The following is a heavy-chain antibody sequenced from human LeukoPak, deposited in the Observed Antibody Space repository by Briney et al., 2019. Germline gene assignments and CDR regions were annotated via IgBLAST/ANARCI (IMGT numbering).Heavy chain of an antibody. CDR2: INPNSGGT. CDR1: GYTFTGYY. Sequence: ASVKVSCKASGYTFTGYYMHWVRQAPGQGLEWMGWINPNSGGTNYAQKFQGRVTMTRDTSISTAYMELSRLRSDDTAVYYCARQLLSSDNYYYYYYMDVWGKGTTVTISS. V-gene: IGHV1-2*02. J-gene: IGHJ6*03. D-gene: IGHD2-2*01. CDR3: ARQLLSSDNYYYYYYMDV.